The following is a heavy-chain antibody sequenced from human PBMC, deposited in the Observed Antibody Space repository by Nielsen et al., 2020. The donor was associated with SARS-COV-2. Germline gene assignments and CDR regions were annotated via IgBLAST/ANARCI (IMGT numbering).Heavy chain of an antibody. CDR3: AKDPPHYSNYLYFDY. CDR2: ISGSGGST. D-gene: IGHD4-11*01. CDR1: GFTLRSYA. V-gene: IGHV3-23*01. Sequence: GESLNLSCPASGFTLRSYAMSWVLQAPGKGLEWVSAISGSGGSTYYADSVKGRFTIARDNSKNTLYLQMNSLRAEDTAVYYCAKDPPHYSNYLYFDYWGQGTLVTVSS. J-gene: IGHJ4*02.